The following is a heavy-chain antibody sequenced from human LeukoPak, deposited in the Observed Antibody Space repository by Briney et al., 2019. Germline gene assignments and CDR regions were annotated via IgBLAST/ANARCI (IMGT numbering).Heavy chain of an antibody. D-gene: IGHD4-17*01. CDR2: TSSDGSDT. CDR3: AKDPSVTNRARFDFDY. J-gene: IGHJ4*02. V-gene: IGHV3-30*04. CDR1: GFIFSSYA. Sequence: GRSLRLSCAASGFIFSSYAMHWVRQAPGKGLEWVAITSSDGSDTYYADSVKGRFTISRDNSKNTLYLQMNSLRAEDTAVYYCAKDPSVTNRARFDFDYWGQGTLVTVSS.